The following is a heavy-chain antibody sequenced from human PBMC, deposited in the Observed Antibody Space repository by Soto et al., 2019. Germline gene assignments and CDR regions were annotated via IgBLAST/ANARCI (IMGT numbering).Heavy chain of an antibody. Sequence: QITLKESGPTRVQPTQTLMLTCSFSGFSLTSRPVGVSWILQPPGKALDWLAVIFWDDDKRYTPSLKSRLTIAKDTSKNQVVSTMAYMDPVDTATYFCAHREDLNGNGDQGYLSNWGHGILVTVSS. J-gene: IGHJ4*01. CDR3: AHREDLNGNGDQGYLSN. CDR1: GFSLTSRPVG. D-gene: IGHD5-12*01. CDR2: IFWDDDK. V-gene: IGHV2-5*02.